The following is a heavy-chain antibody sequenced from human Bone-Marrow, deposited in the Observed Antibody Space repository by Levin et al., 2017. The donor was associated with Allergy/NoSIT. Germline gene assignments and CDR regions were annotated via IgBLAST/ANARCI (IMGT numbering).Heavy chain of an antibody. Sequence: GGSLRLSCAASGFTFSSYAMHWVRQAPGKGLEWVAVIWFDGSSEYYGESVRGRFTISRDNSKNTLYLEMHSLRVEDTAVYFCARNYDFWSGFLAGYETGGLDVWGQGTTVIVS. V-gene: IGHV3-33*01. J-gene: IGHJ6*02. D-gene: IGHD3-3*01. CDR1: GFTFSSYA. CDR3: ARNYDFWSGFLAGYETGGLDV. CDR2: IWFDGSSE.